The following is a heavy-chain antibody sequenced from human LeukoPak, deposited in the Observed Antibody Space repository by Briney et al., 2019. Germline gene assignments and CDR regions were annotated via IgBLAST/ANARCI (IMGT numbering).Heavy chain of an antibody. J-gene: IGHJ6*02. D-gene: IGHD3-3*01. V-gene: IGHV1-69*13. CDR3: ARGPGPLYYDFWSAYGMDV. CDR1: GGTFSSYA. CDR2: IIPIFGTA. Sequence: SVTVSCKASGGTFSSYATSWVRQAPGQGLEWMGGIIPIFGTANYAQKFQGRVTITADESTSTAYMELSSLRSEDTAVYYCARGPGPLYYDFWSAYGMDVWGQGTTVTVSS.